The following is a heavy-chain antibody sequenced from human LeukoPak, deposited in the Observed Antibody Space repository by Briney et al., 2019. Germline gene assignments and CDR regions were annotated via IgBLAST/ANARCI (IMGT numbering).Heavy chain of an antibody. J-gene: IGHJ6*03. CDR2: TSSSDAGT. V-gene: IGHV3-23*01. CDR1: GFTLSTYA. CDR3: AKVGTRHCTNGVCYTGGFDYYYYMDV. D-gene: IGHD2-8*01. Sequence: GGSLRLSCAASGFTLSTYAMSWVRQTPGKGLEWVAATSSSDAGTYHADSVRGRFTISRDNSKNTLYLQMNSLRAEDTAVYYCAKVGTRHCTNGVCYTGGFDYYYYMDVWGKGTTVTVSS.